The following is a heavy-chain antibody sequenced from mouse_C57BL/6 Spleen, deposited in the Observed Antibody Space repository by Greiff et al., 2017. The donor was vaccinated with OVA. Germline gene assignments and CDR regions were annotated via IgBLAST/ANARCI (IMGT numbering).Heavy chain of an antibody. J-gene: IGHJ1*03. D-gene: IGHD2-5*01. CDR1: GYTFTSYW. Sequence: QVQLQQSGAELVKPGASVKMSCKASGYTFTSYWITWVKQRPGQGLEWIGDIYPGSGSTNYNEKFKSKATLTVDTSSSTAYMQLSSLTSEDSAVYYCARWNPPYYSNYWYFDVWGTGTTVTVSS. CDR2: IYPGSGST. V-gene: IGHV1-55*01. CDR3: ARWNPPYYSNYWYFDV.